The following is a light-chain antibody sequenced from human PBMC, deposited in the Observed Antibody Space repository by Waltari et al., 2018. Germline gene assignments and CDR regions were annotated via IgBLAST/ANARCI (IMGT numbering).Light chain of an antibody. CDR3: QQSYTTPPMYT. V-gene: IGKV1-39*01. J-gene: IGKJ2*01. CDR1: QNIDSD. CDR2: AAS. Sequence: DIQMTQSPSSLSASVGARVTITCRASQNIDSDLNWYQQKPGKAPRLLIYAASSLQRGVPSRFSGSGSGTDFTLTVSSLQPEDFAIYYCQQSYTTPPMYTFGQGTKLEI.